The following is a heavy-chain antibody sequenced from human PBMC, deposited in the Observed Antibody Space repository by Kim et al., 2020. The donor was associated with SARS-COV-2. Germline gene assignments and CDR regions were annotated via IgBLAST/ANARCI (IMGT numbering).Heavy chain of an antibody. CDR2: ISAYNGNT. CDR1: GYTFTSYG. D-gene: IGHD3-22*01. J-gene: IGHJ4*02. Sequence: ASVKVSCKASGYTFTSYGISWMRQAPGQGLEWMGWISAYNGNTKYAQKIQGRVTTTTDTSTSTAYMELRSLRSDDTAVYYCARDVHYFDSSGCDYWGQGTLVSVSA. CDR3: ARDVHYFDSSGCDY. V-gene: IGHV1-18*01.